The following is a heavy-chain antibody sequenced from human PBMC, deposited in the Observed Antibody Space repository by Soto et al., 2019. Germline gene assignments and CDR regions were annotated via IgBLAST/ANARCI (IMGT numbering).Heavy chain of an antibody. CDR2: ISYDGSNK. CDR3: AKDRMVAGVRGYFDY. CDR1: GFTFSAYG. D-gene: IGHD3-10*01. Sequence: QVQLVESGGGVVQPGRSLRLSCAGSGFTFSAYGMDWVRQAPGKGLEWVAGISYDGSNKYYADSVKGRFTISRDNFKNTLYLQMNSLRAEDTAGYYCAKDRMVAGVRGYFDYWGQGTLVTVSS. J-gene: IGHJ4*02. V-gene: IGHV3-30*18.